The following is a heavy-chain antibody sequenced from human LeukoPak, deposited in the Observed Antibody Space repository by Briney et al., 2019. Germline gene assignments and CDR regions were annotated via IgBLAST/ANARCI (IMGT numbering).Heavy chain of an antibody. CDR3: TSRGDYTYLDY. J-gene: IGHJ4*02. D-gene: IGHD4-11*01. CDR1: GFTFSGSA. CDR2: IRSKANSYAT. Sequence: GGSLKLSCAASGFTFSGSAMHWVRQASGKGLEWVGRIRSKANSYATAYAASVKGRFTISRDDSKNTAYLQMNSLKTEDTAVYYCTSRGDYTYLDYWGQGTLVTVSS. V-gene: IGHV3-73*01.